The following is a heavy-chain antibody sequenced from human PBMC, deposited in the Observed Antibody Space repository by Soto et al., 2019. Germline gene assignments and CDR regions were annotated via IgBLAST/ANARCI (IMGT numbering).Heavy chain of an antibody. CDR3: AHSNWNPFHYGMDV. D-gene: IGHD1-20*01. Sequence: QITLKESGPMLVNPTQTLTLTCTFSGLSLSTSGVGVGWIRQPPGKALEWLALIYWDDDKPYSPSLKSRLTITKDTSKNQVVLTMTNMDPVDTATYYWAHSNWNPFHYGMDVWGQGTTVTVSS. CDR2: IYWDDDK. V-gene: IGHV2-5*02. CDR1: GLSLSTSGVG. J-gene: IGHJ6*02.